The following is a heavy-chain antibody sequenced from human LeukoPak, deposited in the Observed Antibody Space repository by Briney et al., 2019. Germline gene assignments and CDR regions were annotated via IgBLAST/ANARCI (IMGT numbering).Heavy chain of an antibody. J-gene: IGHJ5*02. V-gene: IGHV4-34*01. CDR1: GGSFSGYY. CDR2: INHSGST. Sequence: SETLSLTCAVYGGSFSGYYWSWIRQPPGKGLEWIGEINHSGSTNYNPSLKSRVTISVDTSKNQFSLKLSSVTAADTAVYYCARHDCSSTSCYIRAKGFDPWGQGTLVTVSS. D-gene: IGHD2-2*02. CDR3: ARHDCSSTSCYIRAKGFDP.